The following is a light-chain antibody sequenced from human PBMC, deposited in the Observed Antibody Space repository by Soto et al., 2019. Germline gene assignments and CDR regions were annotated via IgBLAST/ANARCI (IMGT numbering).Light chain of an antibody. CDR3: QQRYNWPLT. J-gene: IGKJ3*01. CDR2: DAS. CDR1: QSVGSY. Sequence: EIVLTQSPATLSLSPGESGTLSCRASQSVGSYLAWYQQRPGQTPRLLIYDASNRATDIPARFSGSGSGTDFTLTISSLEPEDFAGYYCQQRYNWPLTFGPGTKVDIK. V-gene: IGKV3-11*01.